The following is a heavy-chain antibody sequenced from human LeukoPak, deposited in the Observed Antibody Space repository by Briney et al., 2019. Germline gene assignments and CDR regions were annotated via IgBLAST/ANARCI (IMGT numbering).Heavy chain of an antibody. CDR2: ISGSGGST. CDR3: AKVFFGAVAGTDGLGFDY. V-gene: IGHV3-23*01. Sequence: GGSLRLSCAASGFSFSNYWMTWVRQAPGKGLEWVSAISGSGGSTYYADSVKGRFTISRDNSKNTLYLQMNSLRAEDTAVYYCAKVFFGAVAGTDGLGFDYWGQGTLVTVSS. D-gene: IGHD6-19*01. J-gene: IGHJ4*02. CDR1: GFSFSNYW.